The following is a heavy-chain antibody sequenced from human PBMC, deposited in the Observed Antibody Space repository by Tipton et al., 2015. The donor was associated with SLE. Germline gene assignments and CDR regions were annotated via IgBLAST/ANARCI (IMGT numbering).Heavy chain of an antibody. D-gene: IGHD3-10*01. CDR3: ASHSGSYYPKGLLLSGMDV. CDR1: GYTFTSYG. CDR2: ISAYNGNT. V-gene: IGHV1-18*01. J-gene: IGHJ6*02. Sequence: QSGAEVKKPGASVKVSCKASGYTFTSYGISWVRQAPGQGLEWMGWISAYNGNTNYAQKLQGRVTMTTDTSTSTAYMELRSLRSDDTAVYDCASHSGSYYPKGLLLSGMDVWGQGTTVTVSS.